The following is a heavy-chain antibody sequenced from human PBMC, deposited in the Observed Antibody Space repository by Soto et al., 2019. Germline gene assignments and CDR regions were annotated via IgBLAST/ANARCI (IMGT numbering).Heavy chain of an antibody. CDR2: ISSSSSYI. V-gene: IGHV3-21*01. D-gene: IGHD4-17*01. J-gene: IGHJ4*02. CDR1: GFTFSSYS. CDR3: ARDLLDGGPLYY. Sequence: GGSLRLSCAASGFTFSSYSMNWVRQAPGKGLEWVSSISSSSSYIYYADSVKGRFTISRDNAKNSLYLQMNSLRAEDTAVYYCARDLLDGGPLYYWGQGTLVTVSS.